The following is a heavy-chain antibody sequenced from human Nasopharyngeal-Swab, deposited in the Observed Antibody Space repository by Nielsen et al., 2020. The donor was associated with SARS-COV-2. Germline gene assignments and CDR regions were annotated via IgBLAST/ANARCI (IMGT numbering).Heavy chain of an antibody. D-gene: IGHD3-10*01. CDR2: IKSNVDGGTT. V-gene: IGHV3-15*05. J-gene: IGHJ5*02. Sequence: GGSLRLSCVGSGFDLTKVWMSWIRQAPGQGPEWIARIKSNVDGGTTDYAAPVKGRITLSSDDSQNALMLQMNSLKSEDTGVYYCTHFRGWGWFDPWGQGTLVTVSS. CDR3: THFRGWGWFDP. CDR1: GFDLTKVW.